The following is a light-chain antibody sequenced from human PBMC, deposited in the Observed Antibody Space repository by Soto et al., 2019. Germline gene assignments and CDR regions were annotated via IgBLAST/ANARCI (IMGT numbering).Light chain of an antibody. CDR3: AAWDDVLNGWV. J-gene: IGLJ3*02. V-gene: IGLV1-44*01. CDR1: SSNVGDNS. CDR2: TNN. Sequence: QLVLTQSPSTSGTPGQTVTISCSGSSSNVGDNSVTWYQHLPGTAPKLLMDTNNQRPSGVPDRFSGSKSGTSASLAISGLQSEDEADYYCAAWDDVLNGWVFGGGTKVTVL.